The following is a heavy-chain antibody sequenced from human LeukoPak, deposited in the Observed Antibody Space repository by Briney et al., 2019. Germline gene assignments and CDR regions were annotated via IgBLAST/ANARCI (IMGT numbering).Heavy chain of an antibody. Sequence: SETLSLTCTVSGDSFTSVTDYWAWIRQPPGKGLEWIATADYSGGTYYNPSLESRVAISADMSKNQISLQLTSVTGADTAVYSCAGERGEEYSSGWYKTNFFYNWGQGIRVTVSS. CDR1: GDSFTSVTDY. CDR2: ADYSGGT. V-gene: IGHV4-39*07. J-gene: IGHJ4*02. CDR3: AGERGEEYSSGWYKTNFFYN. D-gene: IGHD6-19*01.